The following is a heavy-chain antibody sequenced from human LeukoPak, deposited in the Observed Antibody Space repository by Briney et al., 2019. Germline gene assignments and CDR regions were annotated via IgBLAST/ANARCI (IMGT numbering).Heavy chain of an antibody. CDR2: IRYDGSNK. CDR1: GFTFSSYG. V-gene: IGHV3-30*02. Sequence: PGGSLRLSCAASGFTFSSYGMHWVRQAPGKGLEWVAFIRYDGSNKYYADSVKGRFTISRDNSKNTLYLQMNSLRAEDTAVYYCAKDGAYYYDSSGPFDYWGQGTLVTVSS. CDR3: AKDGAYYYDSSGPFDY. D-gene: IGHD3-22*01. J-gene: IGHJ4*02.